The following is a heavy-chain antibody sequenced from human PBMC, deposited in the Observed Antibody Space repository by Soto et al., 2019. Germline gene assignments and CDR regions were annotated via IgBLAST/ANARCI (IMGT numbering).Heavy chain of an antibody. J-gene: IGHJ4*02. Sequence: QVQLVQSGAEEMQPGASVKVSCKASGYTLTRYSIHWVRQAPGQRLEWMGWINAGNGNTKFSQKFQGRVTITRDTSASTAYMELRSLRSEDTAVYYCAILGAYYFDNSDNYFDFWGQGTLVTVSS. CDR2: INAGNGNT. V-gene: IGHV1-3*05. CDR3: AILGAYYFDNSDNYFDF. CDR1: GYTLTRYS. D-gene: IGHD3-22*01.